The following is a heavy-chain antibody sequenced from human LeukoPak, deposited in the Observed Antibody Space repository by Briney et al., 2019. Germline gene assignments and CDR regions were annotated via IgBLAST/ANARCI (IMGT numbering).Heavy chain of an antibody. CDR1: GFTVTTNY. Sequence: PGGSLRLSCAASGFTVTTNYMSWVRQAPGKGLEWVSVIYSGGSSYYADSVKGRFTISRDNAKNTLYLQMNSLRVEDTAVYYCNTVTYYNSRAPGDYWGQGTLVTVSS. CDR2: IYSGGSS. V-gene: IGHV3-53*01. J-gene: IGHJ4*02. CDR3: NTVTYYNSRAPGDY. D-gene: IGHD3-10*01.